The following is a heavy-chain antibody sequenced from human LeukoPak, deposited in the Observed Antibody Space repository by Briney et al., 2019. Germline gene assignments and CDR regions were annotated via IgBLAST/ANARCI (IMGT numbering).Heavy chain of an antibody. Sequence: GGSLRLSCAASGFTFSSYGMHWVRQAPGKGLEWVAVIWYDGSNKYYADSVKGRFTISRDNSKNTLYLQMNSLRAEDTAVYYCARGSTYSSSWYWKGTPFDYGGQGTLVTVSS. CDR1: GFTFSSYG. J-gene: IGHJ4*02. CDR3: ARGSTYSSSWYWKGTPFDY. CDR2: IWYDGSNK. V-gene: IGHV3-33*01. D-gene: IGHD6-13*01.